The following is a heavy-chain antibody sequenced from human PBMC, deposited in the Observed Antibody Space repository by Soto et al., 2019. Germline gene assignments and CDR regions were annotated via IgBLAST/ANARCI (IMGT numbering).Heavy chain of an antibody. CDR2: IYNSGST. CDR1: GGSISGYY. CDR3: ARDYCISTSCYYYYGMDV. D-gene: IGHD2-2*01. Sequence: PSETLSLTCTVPGGSISGYYWIWMRQPPGKGLEWIGYIYNSGSTNYNPALKSRVTISVDTSKNQFSLKLSSVTAADTAVYYCARDYCISTSCYYYYGMDVWGQGTTVTVSS. V-gene: IGHV4-59*12. J-gene: IGHJ6*02.